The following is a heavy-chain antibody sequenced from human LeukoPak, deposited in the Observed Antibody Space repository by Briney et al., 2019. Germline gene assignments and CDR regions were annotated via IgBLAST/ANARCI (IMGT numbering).Heavy chain of an antibody. V-gene: IGHV4-4*07. CDR2: IYTSGST. J-gene: IGHJ4*02. CDR1: GGSISNYY. Sequence: SETLSLTCTVSGGSISNYYWSWIRQPAGKGLEWIGRIYTSGSTSYNPSLKSRVTMSVDTSKNQFSLKLRSVTAADTAVYYCAHSGYDLYSYYFDYWGQGTLVTVSS. D-gene: IGHD5-12*01. CDR3: AHSGYDLYSYYFDY.